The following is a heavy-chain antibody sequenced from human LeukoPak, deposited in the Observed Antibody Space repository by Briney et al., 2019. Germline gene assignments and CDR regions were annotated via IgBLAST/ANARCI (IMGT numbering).Heavy chain of an antibody. CDR3: AGEPPYYDILTGYSLPQYFQH. CDR2: IYYSGST. J-gene: IGHJ1*01. CDR1: GGSISSYY. D-gene: IGHD3-9*01. V-gene: IGHV4-59*01. Sequence: SETLSLTCTVSGGSISSYYWSWIRQPPGKGLEWIGYIYYSGSTNYNPSLKSRVTISVDTSKNQFSLKLSSVTAADTAVYYCAGEPPYYDILTGYSLPQYFQHWGQGILVTVSS.